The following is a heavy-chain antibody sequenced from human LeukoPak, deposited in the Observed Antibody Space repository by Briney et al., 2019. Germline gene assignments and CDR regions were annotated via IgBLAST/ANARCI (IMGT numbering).Heavy chain of an antibody. V-gene: IGHV4-30-2*01. J-gene: IGHJ4*02. D-gene: IGHD3-22*01. CDR2: IYQTGST. CDR1: GGSISSGGYS. CDR3: ARGVVDYYDGTGNYYFNY. Sequence: SQTLSLTCVVSGGSISSGGYSWSWIRQPPGKGLEWIGYIYQTGSTYYNPSLKSRVTISLDTSKNQFPLKLSSVTAADTAVYYCARGVVDYYDGTGNYYFNYWGQGTLVTVSS.